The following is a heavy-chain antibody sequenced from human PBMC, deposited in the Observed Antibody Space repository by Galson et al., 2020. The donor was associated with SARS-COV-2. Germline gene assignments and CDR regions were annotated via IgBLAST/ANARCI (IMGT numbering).Heavy chain of an antibody. J-gene: IGHJ4*02. CDR3: TADPQTGSPIIDY. D-gene: IGHD1-26*01. CDR2: IKSNGAGGTT. CDR1: GFTFSDAW. Sequence: GESLKISCAASGFTFSDAWMNWVRQAPGKGLEWVGRIKSNGAGGTTDYAAPVRGRFTISSDDSTNTLYLQMNSLLAEDTALYYCTADPQTGSPIIDYWGQGTLVTVSS. V-gene: IGHV3-15*05.